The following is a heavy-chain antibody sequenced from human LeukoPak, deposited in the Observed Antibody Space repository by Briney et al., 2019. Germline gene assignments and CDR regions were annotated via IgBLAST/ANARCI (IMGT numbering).Heavy chain of an antibody. CDR3: TSPGYNSSWYVGGRGY. D-gene: IGHD6-13*01. Sequence: PGGSLRLSCAASGFTVSSNYISWVRQAPGKGLEWVSVIYSGGTTYYADSVKGRFTISRDNSKNTLYLQMNSLRAEDTAVYYCTSPGYNSSWYVGGRGYWGQGTLVTVSS. V-gene: IGHV3-66*01. CDR2: IYSGGTT. CDR1: GFTVSSNY. J-gene: IGHJ4*02.